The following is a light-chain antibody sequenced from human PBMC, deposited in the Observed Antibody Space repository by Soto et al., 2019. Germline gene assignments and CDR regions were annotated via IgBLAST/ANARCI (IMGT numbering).Light chain of an antibody. CDR1: QHIGMH. CDR2: DVY. CDR3: QQYDSLPLT. Sequence: DIQMTQSPSSLSASVGDRVTITCRASQHIGMHLNWYQQKPGKAPKLLIYDVYRLQTGVPSRFSGQISGTDFTFTINTLQPEDFATYFCQQYDSLPLTFGGGTKVDI. J-gene: IGKJ4*01. V-gene: IGKV1-33*01.